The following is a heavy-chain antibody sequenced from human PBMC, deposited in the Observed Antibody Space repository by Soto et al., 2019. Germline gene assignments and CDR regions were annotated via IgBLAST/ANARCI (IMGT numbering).Heavy chain of an antibody. Sequence: SETLSLTCTVSGGSISSYYWSWIRQPPGKGLEWIGYIYYSGSTNYNPSLKSRVTISVDTSKNQFSLKLSSVTAADTAVYYCARIPTGTGGYFDYWGQGTLATVSS. J-gene: IGHJ4*02. V-gene: IGHV4-59*01. CDR2: IYYSGST. D-gene: IGHD1-1*01. CDR1: GGSISSYY. CDR3: ARIPTGTGGYFDY.